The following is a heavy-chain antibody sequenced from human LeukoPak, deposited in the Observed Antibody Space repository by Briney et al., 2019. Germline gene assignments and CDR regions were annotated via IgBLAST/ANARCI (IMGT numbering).Heavy chain of an antibody. CDR1: GYTFTGYY. J-gene: IGHJ4*02. CDR3: ARATLNYYDSSGYPLDY. D-gene: IGHD3-22*01. CDR2: INPNSGGA. V-gene: IGHV1-2*02. Sequence: ASVKVSCKASGYTFTGYYMHWVRQAPGQGLEWMGWINPNSGGANYAQKFQGRVTMTRVTSISTAYMELSRLRSDDTAVYYCARATLNYYDSSGYPLDYWGQGTLVTVSS.